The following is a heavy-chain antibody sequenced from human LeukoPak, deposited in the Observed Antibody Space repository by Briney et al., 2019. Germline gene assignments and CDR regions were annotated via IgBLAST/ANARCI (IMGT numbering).Heavy chain of an antibody. CDR2: INPNSGGT. V-gene: IGHV1-2*02. D-gene: IGHD3-9*01. CDR1: GYTFTGYY. Sequence: GASVKVSCKASGYTFTGYYMHWVRQAPGQGLEWMGWINPNSGGTNYAQKFQGRVTMTRDTSISTAYMELSRLRSDDTAVYYCARKTAVGEGYFDWLLYSVRYGMDVWGQGTTVTVSS. CDR3: ARKTAVGEGYFDWLLYSVRYGMDV. J-gene: IGHJ6*02.